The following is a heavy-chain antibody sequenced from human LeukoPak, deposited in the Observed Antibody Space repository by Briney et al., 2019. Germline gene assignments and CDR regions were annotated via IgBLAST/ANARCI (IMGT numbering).Heavy chain of an antibody. D-gene: IGHD6-6*01. CDR1: GYTLTGYY. CDR3: ASYPSSSPPFDY. Sequence: ASVKVSCKASGYTLTGYYMHWVRQAPGQGFEWMGWINPNTGDTNYAQKFQGRVATTRDTTISAAFMELTRLTSDDTAVYYCASYPSSSPPFDYWGQGTLVTVSS. CDR2: INPNTGDT. J-gene: IGHJ4*02. V-gene: IGHV1-2*02.